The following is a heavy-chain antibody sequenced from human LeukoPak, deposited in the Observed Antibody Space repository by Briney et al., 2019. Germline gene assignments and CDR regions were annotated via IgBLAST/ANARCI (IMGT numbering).Heavy chain of an antibody. D-gene: IGHD3-9*01. J-gene: IGHJ4*02. CDR2: ISGSGGST. CDR3: VRDGGDKTAYYGDQFDF. CDR1: GFTFSNYG. V-gene: IGHV3-23*01. Sequence: GGTLRLSCAASGFTFSNYGMSWVRQAPGKGLEWVSGISGSGGSTYYADSVKGRFTISRNNSKNTLYLQMNDLRPEDTGVYYCVRDGGDKTAYYGDQFDFWGQGTLVTVSS.